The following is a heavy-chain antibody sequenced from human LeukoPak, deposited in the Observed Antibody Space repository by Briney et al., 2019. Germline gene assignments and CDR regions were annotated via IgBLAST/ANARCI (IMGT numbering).Heavy chain of an antibody. CDR1: GFTFGTYA. CDR3: ARVGGYCSSTSCTNNWIDP. V-gene: IGHV3-48*01. J-gene: IGHJ5*02. D-gene: IGHD2-2*01. Sequence: GGSLRLSCAASGFTFGTYAMNWVRQAPGKGLEWVSYISSSSSTIYYADSVKGRFTISRDNAKNSLYLQMNSLRAEDTAVYYCARVGGYCSSTSCTNNWIDPWGQGTLVTVSS. CDR2: ISSSSSTI.